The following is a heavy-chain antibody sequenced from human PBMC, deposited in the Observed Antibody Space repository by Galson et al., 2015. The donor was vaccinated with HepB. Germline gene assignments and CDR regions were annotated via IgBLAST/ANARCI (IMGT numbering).Heavy chain of an antibody. J-gene: IGHJ4*02. Sequence: SVKVSCKASGYTFTSYGINWVRQAPGQGLEWMGWISGYNGNTNYAREVLDSVTMTTDTSTSTAYMELRSLRSADTAVYYCARDPPYYYDSSDYSSDLHTGDFWGQGTLVTVSS. CDR2: ISGYNGNT. CDR3: ARDPPYYYDSSDYSSDLHTGDF. CDR1: GYTFTSYG. V-gene: IGHV1-18*01. D-gene: IGHD3-22*01.